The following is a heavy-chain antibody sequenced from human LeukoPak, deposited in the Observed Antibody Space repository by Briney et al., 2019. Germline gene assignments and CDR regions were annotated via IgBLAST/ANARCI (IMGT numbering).Heavy chain of an antibody. V-gene: IGHV4-59*01. CDR2: IYYSGST. CDR1: GGSISSYY. Sequence: SETLSLTCTVSGGSISSYYWSWIRQPPGKGLEWIGYIYYSGSTNYNPSLKSRVTISVDTSKNQFSLKLSSVTAADTAVYYCAGESWYCSSTSCYRTPDAFDIWGQGTMVTVSS. D-gene: IGHD2-2*02. CDR3: AGESWYCSSTSCYRTPDAFDI. J-gene: IGHJ3*02.